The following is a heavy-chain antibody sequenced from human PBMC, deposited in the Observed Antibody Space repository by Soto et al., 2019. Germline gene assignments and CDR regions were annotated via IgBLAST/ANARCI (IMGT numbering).Heavy chain of an antibody. CDR1: GGTFSTYA. CDR3: ASGIQLWLRRINNGYSG. V-gene: IGHV1-69*12. Sequence: QVQLVQSGAEVKKPESSVKVSCKAPGGTFSTYAISWVRQAPGQGLEWMGGIIPMFGTANYAQRFQDRVTLTADECTNTVYLERSSLRSEDTAVYFCASGIQLWLRRINNGYSGWGQGTLVTVSS. J-gene: IGHJ4*02. CDR2: IIPMFGTA. D-gene: IGHD5-18*01.